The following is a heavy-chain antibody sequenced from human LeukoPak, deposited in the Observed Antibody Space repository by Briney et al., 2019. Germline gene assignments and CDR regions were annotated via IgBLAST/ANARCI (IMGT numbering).Heavy chain of an antibody. Sequence: PGGSLRLSCAASGFTFSTCGMSWVRQAPGKGLEWVSAIRGSGDNTYHADSVKGRFTISRDNSKNTLYLQMNSLRAEDTAVYYCARLGGVTYYYYYMDVWGKGTTVTISS. V-gene: IGHV3-23*01. CDR3: ARLGGVTYYYYYMDV. CDR2: IRGSGDNT. D-gene: IGHD3-16*01. CDR1: GFTFSTCG. J-gene: IGHJ6*03.